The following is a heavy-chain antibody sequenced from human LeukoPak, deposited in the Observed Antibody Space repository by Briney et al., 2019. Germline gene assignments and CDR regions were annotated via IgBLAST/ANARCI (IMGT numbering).Heavy chain of an antibody. CDR3: AKDIRGTGTTGNVGIYYYYYGMDV. CDR2: ISWDGGST. CDR1: GFTFDDYT. D-gene: IGHD1-1*01. Sequence: GGSLRLSCAASGFTFDDYTMHWVRQPPGKGLEWVSLISWDGGSTYYADSVKGRFTISRDNSKNSLYLQMNSLRTEDTALYYCAKDIRGTGTTGNVGIYYYYYGMDVWGQGTTVTVSS. J-gene: IGHJ6*02. V-gene: IGHV3-43*01.